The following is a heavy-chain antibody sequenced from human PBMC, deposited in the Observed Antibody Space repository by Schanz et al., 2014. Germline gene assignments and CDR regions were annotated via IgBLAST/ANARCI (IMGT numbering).Heavy chain of an antibody. CDR1: GGTFSSYT. CDR2: IIPILGIA. V-gene: IGHV1-69*02. J-gene: IGHJ6*03. Sequence: QVQLVQSEAEVKKPGSSVKVSCKASGGTFSSYTISWVRQAPGQGLEWMGRIIPILGIANYAQNFQGRVRITADKSTSTAYMELSSLRSEDTAVYYCAGTYCSSTSCYTGYYYMDVWGKGTTVTVSS. CDR3: AGTYCSSTSCYTGYYYMDV. D-gene: IGHD2-2*02.